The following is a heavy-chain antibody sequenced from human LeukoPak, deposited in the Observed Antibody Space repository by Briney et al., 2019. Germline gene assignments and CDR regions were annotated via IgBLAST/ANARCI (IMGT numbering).Heavy chain of an antibody. V-gene: IGHV3-23*01. CDR3: VRDEPGRSWYN. J-gene: IGHJ4*02. Sequence: RGSLRLSCATSGFAFSNNFMAWVRQAPGKGLEWVSSLSGSGFDAFYADSVKGRFTTSRDNSKNTLFLQMSSLRVEDTAVYFCVRDEPGRSWYNWGQGSLVTVSS. CDR2: LSGSGFDA. D-gene: IGHD6-13*01. CDR1: GFAFSNNF.